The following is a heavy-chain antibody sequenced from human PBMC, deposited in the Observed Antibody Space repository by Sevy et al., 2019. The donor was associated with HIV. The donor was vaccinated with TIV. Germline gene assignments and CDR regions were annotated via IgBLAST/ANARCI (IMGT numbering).Heavy chain of an antibody. CDR2: IRMKANAYAT. J-gene: IGHJ4*02. CDR3: AYSGSSSEGYYFDY. V-gene: IGHV3-73*01. D-gene: IGHD1-26*01. Sequence: GGSLRLSCAASGFTFSGSAMHWVRQASGKGLEWVGRIRMKANAYATSYATSVKGRFTVSRDDSKNTAYLQMNNLKTEDTAVYYCAYSGSSSEGYYFDYWGQGTLVTVSS. CDR1: GFTFSGSA.